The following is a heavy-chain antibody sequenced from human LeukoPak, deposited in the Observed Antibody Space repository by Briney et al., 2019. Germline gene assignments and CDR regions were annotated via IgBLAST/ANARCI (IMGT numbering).Heavy chain of an antibody. CDR2: IKQDGSEK. V-gene: IGHV3-7*03. J-gene: IGHJ6*04. Sequence: GGSLRLSCAASGFTFSSYWMSWVRQAPGKGLEWVANIKQDGSEKYYVDSVKGRFNISRDNAKNSLYLQMNSLRAEDTAVYYCAREHSSGWDENYYYYYGMDVWGKGTTVTVSS. D-gene: IGHD6-19*01. CDR3: AREHSSGWDENYYYYYGMDV. CDR1: GFTFSSYW.